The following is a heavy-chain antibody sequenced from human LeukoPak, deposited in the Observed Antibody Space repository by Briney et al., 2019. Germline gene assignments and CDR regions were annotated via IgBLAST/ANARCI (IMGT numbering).Heavy chain of an antibody. J-gene: IGHJ4*02. CDR1: GYTLTELS. CDR3: ATAPILTGYLFDY. CDR2: FDPEDGET. V-gene: IGHV1-24*01. D-gene: IGHD3-9*01. Sequence: ASVTVSFTVSGYTLTELSMHWVRQAPGKGLEWMGGFDPEDGETIYSQKFQGRVAMTEDTSTDTAYMELSSLRSEDTAVYYCATAPILTGYLFDYWGQGTLVTVSS.